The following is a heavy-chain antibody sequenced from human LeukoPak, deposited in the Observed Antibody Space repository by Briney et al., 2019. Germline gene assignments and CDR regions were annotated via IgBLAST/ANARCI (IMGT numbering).Heavy chain of an antibody. CDR2: IIPIFGTA. J-gene: IGHJ4*02. D-gene: IGHD3-10*01. V-gene: IGHV1-69*06. CDR1: GGTFSSYA. CDR3: ARAGDGSGGEWLDY. Sequence: GASVKVSCKASGGTFSSYAISWVRQAPGQGLEWMGGIIPIFGTANYAQKFQGRVTITADKSTSTAYMELSSLRSEDTAVYYCARAGDGSGGEWLDYWGQGTLVTVSS.